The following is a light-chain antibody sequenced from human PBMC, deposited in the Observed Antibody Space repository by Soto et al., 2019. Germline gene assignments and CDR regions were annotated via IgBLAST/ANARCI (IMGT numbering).Light chain of an antibody. Sequence: SYELTQPPSVSVSPGQTASITCSGDKLGDKYACWYQQKPGQSPVLVIYQGSKRPSGIPERFSGSNSGNTATLTISGTQAMDEADYYCQAWDNSLVFGGGTKLTVL. CDR3: QAWDNSLV. CDR1: KLGDKY. J-gene: IGLJ2*01. V-gene: IGLV3-1*01. CDR2: QGS.